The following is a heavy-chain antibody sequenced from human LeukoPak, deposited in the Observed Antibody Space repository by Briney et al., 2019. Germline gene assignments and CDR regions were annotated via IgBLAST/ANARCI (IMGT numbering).Heavy chain of an antibody. J-gene: IGHJ5*02. Sequence: GGSLRLSCAASGFTFSSYWMSWVRQAPGKGLEWVASIKQDGSEKYYVDSVKGRFTISRDNSKNTLYLQMNSLRAEDTAVYYCAKDPTTGTTPNWFDPWGQGTLVTVSS. CDR2: IKQDGSEK. CDR1: GFTFSSYW. CDR3: AKDPTTGTTPNWFDP. D-gene: IGHD1-1*01. V-gene: IGHV3-7*03.